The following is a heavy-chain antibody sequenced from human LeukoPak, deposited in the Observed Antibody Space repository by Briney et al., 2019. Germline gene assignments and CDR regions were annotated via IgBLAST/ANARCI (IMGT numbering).Heavy chain of an antibody. CDR2: IWYDGTNK. J-gene: IGHJ4*02. D-gene: IGHD2-21*02. V-gene: IGHV3-33*01. Sequence: GGSLRLSCAASGFTFSIYGMHWVRQATRKGLEWVAVIWYDGTNKYYADSVKGRFTISRDNSKNTLYLQMNSLRAEDTAVYYCARIGGDRHPIEYWGQGTLVTVSS. CDR1: GFTFSIYG. CDR3: ARIGGDRHPIEY.